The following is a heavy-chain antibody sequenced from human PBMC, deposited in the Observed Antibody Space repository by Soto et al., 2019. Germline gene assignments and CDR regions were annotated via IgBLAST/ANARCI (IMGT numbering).Heavy chain of an antibody. CDR2: IYHSGST. J-gene: IGHJ6*02. Sequence: PSETLSHTCSVSGGSISSGGYSWSWIRQPPGKGLEWIGYIYHSGSTYYNPSLKSRVTISVDRSKNQFSLKLSSVTAADTAVYYCARGYDINHFHYYYGMDVWGQGTTVTVSS. CDR1: GGSISSGGYS. V-gene: IGHV4-30-2*01. D-gene: IGHD1-1*01. CDR3: ARGYDINHFHYYYGMDV.